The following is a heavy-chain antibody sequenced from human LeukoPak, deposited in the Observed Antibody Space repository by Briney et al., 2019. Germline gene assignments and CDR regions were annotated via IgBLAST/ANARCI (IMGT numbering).Heavy chain of an antibody. CDR1: GSTFSSYA. J-gene: IGHJ4*02. Sequence: GGSLRLSCAASGSTFSSYAMSWVRQAPGKGLERVSAISGSGGSTYYADSVKGRFTISRDNSKNTLYLQMNSLRAEDTAVYYCAKDYYDILTGYCPLWGYWGQGTLVTVSS. CDR2: ISGSGGST. CDR3: AKDYYDILTGYCPLWGY. D-gene: IGHD3-9*01. V-gene: IGHV3-23*01.